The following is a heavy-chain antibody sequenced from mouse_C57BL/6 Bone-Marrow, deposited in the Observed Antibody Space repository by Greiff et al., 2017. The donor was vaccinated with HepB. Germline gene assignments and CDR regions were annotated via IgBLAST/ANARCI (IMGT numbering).Heavy chain of an antibody. CDR2: IDPSDSET. V-gene: IGHV1-52*01. J-gene: IGHJ4*01. CDR3: ARYRDDGYYVKDY. CDR1: GYTFTSYW. D-gene: IGHD2-3*01. Sequence: QVQLQQPGAELVRPGSSVKLSCKASGYTFTSYWMHWVKQRPIQGLEWIGNIDPSDSETHYNQKFKDKATLTVDKSSSTAYMQLSSLTSEDSAVYYCARYRDDGYYVKDYWGQGTSVTVSS.